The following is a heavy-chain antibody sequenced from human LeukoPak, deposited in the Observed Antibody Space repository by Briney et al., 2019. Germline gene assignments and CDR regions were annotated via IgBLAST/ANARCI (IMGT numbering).Heavy chain of an antibody. CDR3: ASPYRSSFWFDP. J-gene: IGHJ5*02. CDR2: IYYGGST. Sequence: SETLSLTCTLSVGFITSTSYYLGWIRQPPGKGLEWIGSIYYGGSTYYNPSLKSRVTISVDTSKNQFSLKLYSVTAADTAVYYCASPYRSSFWFDPWGQGTLVTVSS. D-gene: IGHD6-6*01. V-gene: IGHV4-39*01. CDR1: VGFITSTSYY.